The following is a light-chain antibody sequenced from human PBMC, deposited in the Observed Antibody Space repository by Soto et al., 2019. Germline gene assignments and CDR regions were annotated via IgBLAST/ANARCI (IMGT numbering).Light chain of an antibody. CDR2: DTS. CDR1: QSITNIY. V-gene: IGKV3D-20*01. CDR3: QQYGSLLT. Sequence: DIVLTQSPATLSLSPGERATLSCGASQSITNIYLAWYQQRPGLAPRLLIYDTSRRAPGIPDRFSGSGSGTDFTLTISRLEREYFAVYYCQQYGSLLTFGGGTNVEIK. J-gene: IGKJ4*01.